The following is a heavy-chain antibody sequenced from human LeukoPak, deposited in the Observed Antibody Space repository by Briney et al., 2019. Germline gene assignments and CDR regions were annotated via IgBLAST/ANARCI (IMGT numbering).Heavy chain of an antibody. V-gene: IGHV3-9*01. D-gene: IGHD1-26*01. CDR3: ASGAVGATLDY. J-gene: IGHJ4*02. CDR1: GFTFDDYA. CDR2: ISWNSGSI. Sequence: GGSLRLSCAASGFTFDDYAMHWVRQAPGKGLEWVSGISWNSGSIGYADSVKGRFTISRDNAKNTLYLQMNSLRAEDTAVYYCASGAVGATLDYWGQGTLVAVSS.